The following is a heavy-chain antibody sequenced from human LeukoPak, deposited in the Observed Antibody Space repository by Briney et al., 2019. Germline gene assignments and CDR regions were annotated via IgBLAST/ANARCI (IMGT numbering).Heavy chain of an antibody. Sequence: GGSLRLSCAASGFTFSNAWMSWVRQAPGKGLEWVGLIKSKTEGGTTDYAAPVKGRFTISRDDSKNTLYLQMNSLKTEDTAVYYCTTDLRYYYDSSIDYWGQGTLVTVSS. CDR3: TTDLRYYYDSSIDY. CDR1: GFTFSNAW. CDR2: IKSKTEGGTT. V-gene: IGHV3-15*01. J-gene: IGHJ4*02. D-gene: IGHD3-22*01.